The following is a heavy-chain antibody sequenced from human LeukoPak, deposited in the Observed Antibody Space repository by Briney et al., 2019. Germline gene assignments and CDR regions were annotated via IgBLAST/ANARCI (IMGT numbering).Heavy chain of an antibody. CDR2: INHSGST. V-gene: IGHV4-34*01. D-gene: IGHD5-18*01. J-gene: IGHJ4*02. CDR3: ARATGVDTAMVIDY. CDR1: GGSFSGYY. Sequence: PSETLSLTCAVYGGSFSGYYWSWIRQPPGKGLGWIGEINHSGSTNYNPSLKSRVTISVDTSKNQFSLKLSSVTAADTAVYYCARATGVDTAMVIDYWGQGTLVTVSS.